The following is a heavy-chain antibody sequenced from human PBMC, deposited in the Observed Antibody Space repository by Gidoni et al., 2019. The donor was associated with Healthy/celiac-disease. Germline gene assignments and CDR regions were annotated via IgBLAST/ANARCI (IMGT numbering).Heavy chain of an antibody. CDR2: IIHILGTA. D-gene: IGHD4-17*01. J-gene: IGHJ4*02. V-gene: IGHV1-69*06. Sequence: VQLVQSGAEVKKPGSSVKHPCKAPGGPSSSYAISWVRKAAGQGLEWRGGIIHILGTANYAQKFQGRVTITADKSTSTDYMEMSRLRSKDTAVDYCARIGDYGDYDSEGGYWGQGTLVTVSS. CDR3: ARIGDYGDYDSEGGY. CDR1: GGPSSSYA.